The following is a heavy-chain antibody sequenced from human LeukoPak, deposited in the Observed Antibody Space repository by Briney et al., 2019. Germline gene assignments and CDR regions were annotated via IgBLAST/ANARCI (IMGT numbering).Heavy chain of an antibody. CDR3: AAEDDYIWRSYRSLDI. Sequence: SVKVSCKASGFSFINSAMQWVRQTRGQRLEWIGWIVVGSGDTNYAQKFQERVTITRDMSTNTAYMELRSLRFEDTAMYYCAAEDDYIWRSYRSLDIWGQGTMVTVSS. CDR2: IVVGSGDT. D-gene: IGHD3-16*02. CDR1: GFSFINSA. J-gene: IGHJ3*02. V-gene: IGHV1-58*02.